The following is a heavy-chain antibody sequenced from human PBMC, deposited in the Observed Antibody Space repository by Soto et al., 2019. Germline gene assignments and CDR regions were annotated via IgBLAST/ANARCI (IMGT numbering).Heavy chain of an antibody. CDR2: ISSSSSYT. V-gene: IGHV3-11*06. J-gene: IGHJ6*02. Sequence: GGSLRLSCAASGFTFSDYYMSWIRQAPGKGLEWVSYISSSSSYTNYADSVKGRFTISRDNAKNSLYLQMNSLRAEDTAVYYCARVRFDWGSSPPAPRYYYGMDVWGQGTTVTVSS. D-gene: IGHD6-6*01. CDR1: GFTFSDYY. CDR3: ARVRFDWGSSPPAPRYYYGMDV.